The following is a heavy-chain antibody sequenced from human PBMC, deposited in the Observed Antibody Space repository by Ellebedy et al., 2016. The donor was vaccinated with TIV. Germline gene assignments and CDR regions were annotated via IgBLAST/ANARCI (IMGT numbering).Heavy chain of an antibody. CDR3: ANWGALAYYYDSSGPFDY. V-gene: IGHV3-23*01. CDR1: GFSFSDYG. Sequence: GESLKISXAASGFSFSDYGMHWVRQAPGKGLEWVSAISGSGGSTYYADSVKGRFTISRDNSKNTLYLQMNSLRAEDTAVYYCANWGALAYYYDSSGPFDYWGQGTLVTVSS. J-gene: IGHJ4*02. CDR2: ISGSGGST. D-gene: IGHD3-22*01.